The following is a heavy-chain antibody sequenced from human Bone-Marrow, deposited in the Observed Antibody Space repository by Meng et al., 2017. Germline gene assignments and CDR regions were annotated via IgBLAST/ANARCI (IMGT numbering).Heavy chain of an antibody. D-gene: IGHD4-23*01. CDR2: NSSSSYI. CDR3: ARGAGTGGNSLDS. V-gene: IGHV3-21*01. CDR1: GFIFSSYS. J-gene: IGHJ4*02. Sequence: LVEGGGGGGAQAGWVLSFSCAASGFIFSSYSMNWVRAAPGEGLEWGSSNSSSSYIYYADTVKGRFTISRDNAKNSLYLQMSSLRAEDTAVYYCARGAGTGGNSLDSWGQGTLVTVSS.